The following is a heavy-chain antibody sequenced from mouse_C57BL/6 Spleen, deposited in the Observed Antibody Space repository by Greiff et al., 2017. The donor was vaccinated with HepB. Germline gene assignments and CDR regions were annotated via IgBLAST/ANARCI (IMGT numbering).Heavy chain of an antibody. CDR1: GYTFTSYW. Sequence: QVQLQQPGAELVMPGASVKLSCKASGYTFTSYWMHWVKQRPGQGLEWIGEIDPSDSYTNYNQKFKGKSTLTVDKSSSTAYMQLSSLTSEDSAVYYCARDTTGVKGLWDYWGQGTTLTVSS. J-gene: IGHJ2*01. CDR2: IDPSDSYT. CDR3: ARDTTGVKGLWDY. V-gene: IGHV1-69*01. D-gene: IGHD1-1*01.